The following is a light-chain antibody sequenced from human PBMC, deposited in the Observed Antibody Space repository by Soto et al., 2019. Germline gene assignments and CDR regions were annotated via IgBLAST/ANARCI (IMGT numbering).Light chain of an antibody. CDR3: QHYNSYAPWT. J-gene: IGKJ1*01. Sequence: DIQMTQSPSTLSASVGDRVTITCRASQNIGAALAWYQQKPGKAPSLLIYRTSSLESGVPSRFSGSGSGTDFTLAISGLQPDDFATYYCQHYNSYAPWTFGQGTKVDIK. CDR1: QNIGAA. V-gene: IGKV1-5*03. CDR2: RTS.